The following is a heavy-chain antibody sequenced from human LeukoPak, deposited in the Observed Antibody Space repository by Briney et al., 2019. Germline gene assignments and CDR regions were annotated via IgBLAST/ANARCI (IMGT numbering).Heavy chain of an antibody. CDR1: GLDFGSHG. CDR2: VWADGRTK. V-gene: IGHV3-33*06. J-gene: IGHJ6*03. Sequence: PGGSLRLSCAVSGLDFGSHGFRWVRRAPGKGLEWVAAVWADGRTKDVAGSVKGRFTASRNNFENTVFLQMNDLRVEDTAMYYCAKDPARSMDVWGKGTTVIVSS. CDR3: AKDPARSMDV.